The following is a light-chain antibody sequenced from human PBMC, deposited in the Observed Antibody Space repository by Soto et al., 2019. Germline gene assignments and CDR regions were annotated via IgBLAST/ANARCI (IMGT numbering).Light chain of an antibody. CDR2: AAS. Sequence: DIQMTQSPSSLSASLGDRVTITCRASQGIGVYLAWFQQRPGRVPSLLIYAASTVQSGVPSRFSGSGSGTDFTLTISSLQPEDVATYYCQKYNSPPLTGGGGTKVEIK. CDR3: QKYNSPPLT. CDR1: QGIGVY. J-gene: IGKJ4*01. V-gene: IGKV1-27*01.